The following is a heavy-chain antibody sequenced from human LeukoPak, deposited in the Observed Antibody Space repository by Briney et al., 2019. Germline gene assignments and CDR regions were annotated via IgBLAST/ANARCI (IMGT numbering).Heavy chain of an antibody. J-gene: IGHJ4*02. CDR3: ARDHYLKGTQPFDY. D-gene: IGHD2-2*01. CDR2: INPNSGGT. CDR1: GYTFTGYY. V-gene: IGHV1-2*02. Sequence: ASVKVSCKASGYTFTGYYMHWVRQAPGQGLEWMGWINPNSGGTNYTQKFQGRVTMTRDTSISTAYMELSRLRSDDTAVYYCARDHYLKGTQPFDYWGQGTLVTVSS.